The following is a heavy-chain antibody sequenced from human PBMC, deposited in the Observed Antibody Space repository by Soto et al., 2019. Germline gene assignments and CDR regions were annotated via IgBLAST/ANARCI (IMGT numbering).Heavy chain of an antibody. J-gene: IGHJ4*02. Sequence: PGESLKISCKGSGYSFTSYWIGWVRQVPGKGLEWMGIIYPGDSDTRYSPSFQGQVTMSADKSISTAYLQWSSLKASDTAMYYCARRTVVAATPGTYFDYWGQGTLVTVSS. CDR2: IYPGDSDT. D-gene: IGHD2-15*01. CDR1: GYSFTSYW. CDR3: ARRTVVAATPGTYFDY. V-gene: IGHV5-51*01.